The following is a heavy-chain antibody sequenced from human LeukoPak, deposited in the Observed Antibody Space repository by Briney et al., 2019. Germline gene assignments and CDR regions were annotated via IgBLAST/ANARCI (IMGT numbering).Heavy chain of an antibody. CDR1: GFTFSTYW. CDR3: ARAVRWQCFDY. D-gene: IGHD5-24*01. J-gene: IGHJ4*02. CDR2: IKQDGSEG. V-gene: IGHV3-7*01. Sequence: GGSLRLSCAASGFTFSTYWMSWVRQAPGKGLEWVANIKQDGSEGYYVDSVKGRFTISRDNAKNSLYLQMNSLRAEDTAVYYCARAVRWQCFDYWGQGTLVTVSS.